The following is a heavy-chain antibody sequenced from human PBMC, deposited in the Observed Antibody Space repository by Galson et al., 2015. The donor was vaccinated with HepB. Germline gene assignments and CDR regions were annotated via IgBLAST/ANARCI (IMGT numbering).Heavy chain of an antibody. CDR1: GFTFSSYS. J-gene: IGHJ6*02. D-gene: IGHD2-21*01. CDR3: ARDSRSLLDYYYYGMDV. V-gene: IGHV3-21*01. CDR2: ISSSSSYI. Sequence: SLRLSCAASGFTFSSYSMNWVRQAPGKGLEWVSSISSSSSYIYYADSVKGRFTISRDNAKNSLYLQMNSLRAEDTAVYYCARDSRSLLDYYYYGMDVWGQGTTVTVSS.